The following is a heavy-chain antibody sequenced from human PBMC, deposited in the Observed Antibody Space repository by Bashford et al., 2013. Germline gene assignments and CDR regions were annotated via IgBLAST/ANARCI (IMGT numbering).Heavy chain of an antibody. V-gene: IGHV4-59*12. D-gene: IGHD6-13*01. CDR1: GGSIRNYY. Sequence: SETLSLTCTVSGGSIRNYYWSWIRQPPGKGLEWIGYIFHSGTTNYNPSLESRATISLDTSTSQFSLKLSSVTAADTAVYYCARGRPPGATAGNYNRFDPWGQGTLVTVSS. CDR3: ARGRPPGATAGNYNRFDP. J-gene: IGHJ5*02. CDR2: IFHSGTT.